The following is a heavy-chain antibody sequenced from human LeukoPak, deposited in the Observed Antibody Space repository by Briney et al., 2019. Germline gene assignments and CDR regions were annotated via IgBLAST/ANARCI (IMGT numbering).Heavy chain of an antibody. CDR1: GFTFSSYS. D-gene: IGHD4-23*01. J-gene: IGHJ4*02. CDR3: ARDIANYGGNSGDY. Sequence: GGSLRLSCAASGFTFSSYSMNWVRQAPGKGLEWVSYVSSGSSTIYYADSVKGRFTISRDNANNSPYLQMNSLRDEDTAVYFCARDIANYGGNSGDYWGQGTLVTVSS. CDR2: VSSGSSTI. V-gene: IGHV3-48*02.